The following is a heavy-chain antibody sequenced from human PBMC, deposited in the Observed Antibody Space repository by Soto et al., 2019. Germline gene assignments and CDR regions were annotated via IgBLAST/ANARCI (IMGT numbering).Heavy chain of an antibody. CDR3: ARDIAVTGGFDY. CDR2: IWYDGSNK. V-gene: IGHV3-33*01. Sequence: GGSLRLSCAASGFTFSSYGMHWVRQAPGKGLEWVAVIWYDGSNKYYADSVKGRFTISRDNSKNTLYLQMNSLRAEDTAVYYCARDIAVTGGFDYWGQGTLVTVSS. CDR1: GFTFSSYG. D-gene: IGHD6-19*01. J-gene: IGHJ4*02.